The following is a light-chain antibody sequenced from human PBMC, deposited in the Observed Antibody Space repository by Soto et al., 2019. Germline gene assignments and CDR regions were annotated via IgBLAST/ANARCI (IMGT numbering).Light chain of an antibody. V-gene: IGKV3-11*01. CDR3: QHRYNWPLT. CDR1: QDINTY. J-gene: IGKJ4*01. CDR2: DAS. Sequence: EVVLTQSPATLSLSPGEKATLFCRASQDINTYLGWYQQKPGQPPRLLIYDASNRASGIPARFSGSGSGTDFTLTINSLEPEDFAIYYCQHRYNWPLTFGAGTKVEIK.